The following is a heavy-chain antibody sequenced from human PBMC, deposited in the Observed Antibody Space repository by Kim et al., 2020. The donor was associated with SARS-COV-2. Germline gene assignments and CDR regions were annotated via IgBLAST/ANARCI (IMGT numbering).Heavy chain of an antibody. D-gene: IGHD3-10*01. V-gene: IGHV4-59*01. J-gene: IGHJ4*02. CDR2: IFYTGGT. Sequence: SETLSLTCTVSGASISGYYWGWIRQPPGKGLEYIGYIFYTGGTNYNPPLKSRVTISFDKSKNQFSLHLNSVTAADTAVYYCARGSTFYYDAGTYFKPWGYFDFWGRGTLVTVSS. CDR1: GASISGYY. CDR3: ARGSTFYYDAGTYFKPWGYFDF.